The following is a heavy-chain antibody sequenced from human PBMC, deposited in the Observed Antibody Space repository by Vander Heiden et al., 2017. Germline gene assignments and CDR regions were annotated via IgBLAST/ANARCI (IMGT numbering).Heavy chain of an antibody. V-gene: IGHV2-26*01. D-gene: IGHD6-13*01. CDR3: AQIKDSGSWYRDYYYGMDV. J-gene: IGHJ6*02. Sequence: QVTLKESGPVLVKPTETLTLTCTVSGFSLSNAKMSVSWIRQPPGKALEWLAHIFSNDEKSYSTSLKSRLTISKDTSKSQVVLTMTNMDPVDTATYYCAQIKDSGSWYRDYYYGMDVWGQGTSVTVSS. CDR2: IFSNDEK. CDR1: GFSLSNAKMS.